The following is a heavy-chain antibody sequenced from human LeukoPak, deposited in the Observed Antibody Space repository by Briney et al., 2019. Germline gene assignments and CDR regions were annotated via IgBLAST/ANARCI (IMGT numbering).Heavy chain of an antibody. CDR3: ARLGITMVRGVIISGVWFDP. CDR2: INHSGST. CDR1: GGSFSGYY. D-gene: IGHD3-10*01. V-gene: IGHV4-34*01. Sequence: SETLSLTCAVYGGSFSGYYWSWIRQPPGKGLEWIGEINHSGSTNYNPSLKSRVTISVDTSKNQFSLKLSSVTAADTAVYYCARLGITMVRGVIISGVWFDPWGQGTLVTVSS. J-gene: IGHJ5*02.